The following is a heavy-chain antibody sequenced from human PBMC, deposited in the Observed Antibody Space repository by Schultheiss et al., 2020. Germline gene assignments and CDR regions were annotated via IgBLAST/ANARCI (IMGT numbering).Heavy chain of an antibody. CDR3: AKSGIPGYCSSTSCYAPYYYYYMDV. V-gene: IGHV3-23*01. CDR1: GFTFSDYY. Sequence: GGSLRLSCAASGFTFSDYYMSWIRQAPGKGLEWVSAISGSGGSTYYADSVKGRFTISRDNSKNTLYLQMNSLRAEDTAVYYCAKSGIPGYCSSTSCYAPYYYYYMDVWGKGTTVTVSS. J-gene: IGHJ6*03. D-gene: IGHD2-2*01. CDR2: ISGSGGST.